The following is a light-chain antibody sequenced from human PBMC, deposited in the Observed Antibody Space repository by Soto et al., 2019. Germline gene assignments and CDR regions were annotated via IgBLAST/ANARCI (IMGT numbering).Light chain of an antibody. V-gene: IGKV1-5*03. Sequence: DIQMTQSPSSVSASVGDRVTITCRASQGIGTWLAWYQQKPGKAPKLLIYKASSLESGVPSRFSGSGSGTEFTLTISSLQPDDFATYYCQHYNSYSEAFGQGTKVDI. CDR2: KAS. J-gene: IGKJ1*01. CDR1: QGIGTW. CDR3: QHYNSYSEA.